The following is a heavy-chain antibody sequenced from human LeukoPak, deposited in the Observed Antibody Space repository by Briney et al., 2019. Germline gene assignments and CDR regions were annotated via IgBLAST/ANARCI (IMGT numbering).Heavy chain of an antibody. V-gene: IGHV6-1*01. J-gene: IGHJ5*02. D-gene: IGHD3-10*01. CDR3: ARAPITMVRGVIHNWFDP. CDR2: TYYRSKWYN. CDR1: GDSVSSNSAA. Sequence: SQTLSLTCAISGDSVSSNSAAWNWIRQSPSRGLEWLGRTYYRSKWYNDYAVSVKSRITINPDTSKNQFSLQLNSVTPEDRAVYYCARAPITMVRGVIHNWFDPWGQGTLVTVSS.